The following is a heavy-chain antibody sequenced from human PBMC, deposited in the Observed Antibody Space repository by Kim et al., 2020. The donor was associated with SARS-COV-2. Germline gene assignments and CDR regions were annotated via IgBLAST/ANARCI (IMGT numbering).Heavy chain of an antibody. CDR1: GGTFSSYA. V-gene: IGHV1-69*13. J-gene: IGHJ6*02. CDR3: GVEMATIGGVVRDDYYGMDV. CDR2: IIPIFGTA. D-gene: IGHD2-15*01. Sequence: SVKVSCKASGGTFSSYAISWVRQAPGQGLEWMGGIIPIFGTANYAQKFQGRVTITADESTSTAYMELSSLRSEDTAVYYCGVEMATIGGVVRDDYYGMDVWGQGTTVTVSS.